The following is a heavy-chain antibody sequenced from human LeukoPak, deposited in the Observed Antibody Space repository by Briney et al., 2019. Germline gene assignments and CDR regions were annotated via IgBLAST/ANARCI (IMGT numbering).Heavy chain of an antibody. D-gene: IGHD1-1*01. Sequence: SETLSLTCTVSGGSISSYYWSWIRQPPGKGLEWIGYIYYSGTTNYNPSLKSRVTISVDTSKNQFSLKLSSVTAADTAVYYCARDIGPPTTPYYYYGMDVWGQGTTVTVSS. CDR3: ARDIGPPTTPYYYYGMDV. CDR1: GGSISSYY. J-gene: IGHJ6*02. CDR2: IYYSGTT. V-gene: IGHV4-59*01.